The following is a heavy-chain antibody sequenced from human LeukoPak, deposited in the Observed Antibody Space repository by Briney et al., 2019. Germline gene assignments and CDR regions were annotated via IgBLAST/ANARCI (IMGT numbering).Heavy chain of an antibody. CDR2: ISGSGGST. CDR1: GFTFSSYA. D-gene: IGHD6-13*01. J-gene: IGHJ4*02. CDR3: ARDPSSCGGFDY. Sequence: GGSLRLSCAASGFTFSSYAMSWVRQAPGKGLKWVSAISGSGGSTYFADSVKGRFTISRDNAKNSLYLQMNSLRGEDTAVYYCARDPSSCGGFDYWGQGTLVTVSS. V-gene: IGHV3-23*01.